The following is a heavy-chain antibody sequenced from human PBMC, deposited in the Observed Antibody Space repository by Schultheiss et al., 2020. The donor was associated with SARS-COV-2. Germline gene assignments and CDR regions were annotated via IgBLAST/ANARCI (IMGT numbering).Heavy chain of an antibody. J-gene: IGHJ6*02. CDR2: ISSSGSTI. CDR3: ARGGSSSRKYGMDV. CDR1: GFTFSSYE. V-gene: IGHV3-48*03. Sequence: GGSLRLSCAASGFTFSSYEMNWVRQAPGKGLEWVSYISSSGSTIYYADSVKGRFTISRDNAKNSLYLQMNSLRAEDTAVYYCARGGSSSRKYGMDVWGQGTTVTVSS. D-gene: IGHD6-13*01.